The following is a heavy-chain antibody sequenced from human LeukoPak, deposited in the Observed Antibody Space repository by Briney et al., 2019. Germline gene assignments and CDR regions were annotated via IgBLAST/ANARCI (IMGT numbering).Heavy chain of an antibody. D-gene: IGHD6-19*01. CDR3: VRVGSVAGSDYLDY. V-gene: IGHV3-72*01. CDR1: GFTFSDHF. J-gene: IGHJ4*02. Sequence: GGSLRLSCAVSGFTFSDHFLDWVRQAPGKGLEWVGRSRNKAKSYTTEYAASVKGRFTISRYDSKNSLYLQTNNLRHADTAVYYCVRVGSVAGSDYLDYWGQGTMVTVSS. CDR2: SRNKAKSYTT.